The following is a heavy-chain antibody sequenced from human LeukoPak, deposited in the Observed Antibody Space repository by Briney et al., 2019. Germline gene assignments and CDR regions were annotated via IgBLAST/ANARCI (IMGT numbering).Heavy chain of an antibody. CDR3: AASAPRDY. CDR2: ISTSSTYI. CDR1: GFTFSTYS. V-gene: IGHV3-21*01. J-gene: IGHJ4*02. Sequence: PGGSLRLSCAASGFTFSTYSMNWVRQAPGKGLEWVSSISTSSTYIYYADSVKGRFTIPRDNAKNSLYLQMNSLRAEDTAVYYCAASAPRDYWGQGTLVTVSS.